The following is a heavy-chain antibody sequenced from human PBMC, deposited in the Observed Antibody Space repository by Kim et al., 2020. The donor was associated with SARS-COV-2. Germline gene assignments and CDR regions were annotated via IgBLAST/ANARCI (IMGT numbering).Heavy chain of an antibody. CDR2: IYYSGST. CDR1: GGSISSYY. J-gene: IGHJ4*02. V-gene: IGHV4-59*01. D-gene: IGHD3-3*01. CDR3: ARVKFGVVFYFDY. Sequence: SETLSLTCTVSGGSISSYYWSWIRQPPGKGLEWIGYIYYSGSTNYNPSLKSRVTISVDTSKNQFSLKLSSVTAADTAVYYCARVKFGVVFYFDYWGQGTLVTVSS.